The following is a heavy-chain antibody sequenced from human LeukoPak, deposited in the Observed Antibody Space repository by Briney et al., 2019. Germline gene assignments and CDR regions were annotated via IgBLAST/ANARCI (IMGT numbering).Heavy chain of an antibody. D-gene: IGHD4-23*01. CDR1: GFTFSSYS. CDR2: ISSSSSTI. J-gene: IGHJ4*02. CDR3: ARGLPPYGGKGLDY. V-gene: IGHV3-48*04. Sequence: PGGSLRLSCAASGFTFSSYSMNWVRQAPGKGLEWVSYISSSSSTIYYADSVKGRFTISRDNAKNSLYLQMNSLRAEDTALYYCARGLPPYGGKGLDYWGQGTLVTVSS.